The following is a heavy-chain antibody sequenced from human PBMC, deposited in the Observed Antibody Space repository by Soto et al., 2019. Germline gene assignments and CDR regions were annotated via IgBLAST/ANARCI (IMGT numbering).Heavy chain of an antibody. CDR2: ISWNSGSI. J-gene: IGHJ4*02. D-gene: IGHD4-17*01. V-gene: IGHV3-9*01. Sequence: VQLVESGGGLVQPGRSLRLSCAASGFTFDDYAMHWVRQAPGKGLEWVSGISWNSGSIGYADSVKGRFTISRDNAKNSLYLQMNSLRAEDTALYYCAKLPDTVTSNFDYWGQGTLVTVSS. CDR1: GFTFDDYA. CDR3: AKLPDTVTSNFDY.